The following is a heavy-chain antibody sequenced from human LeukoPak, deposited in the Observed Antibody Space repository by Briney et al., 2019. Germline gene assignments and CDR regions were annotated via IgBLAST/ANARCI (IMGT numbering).Heavy chain of an antibody. CDR3: ARERYGSGSYSNWFDP. D-gene: IGHD3-10*01. V-gene: IGHV3-66*01. Sequence: GGSLRLSCAASGFTFSSYSMNWVRQAPGKGLEWVSVIYSGGSTYYADSVKGRFTISRDNPKNTLYLQMNSLRAEDTAVYYCARERYGSGSYSNWFDPWGQGTLVTVSS. CDR1: GFTFSSYS. J-gene: IGHJ5*02. CDR2: IYSGGST.